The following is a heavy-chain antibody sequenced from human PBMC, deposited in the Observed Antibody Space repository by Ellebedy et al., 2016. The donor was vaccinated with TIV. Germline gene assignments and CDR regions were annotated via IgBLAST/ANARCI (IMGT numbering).Heavy chain of an antibody. Sequence: SETLSLTCAAYGGSLSGYYWSWVRQSPGKGLEWIGEMNQSGNTTYNPSLKSRATITLDTSKNHFSLRLSSVTASDTAVYYCAEGRSGWYYFDYWGQGTLVTVSS. CDR3: AEGRSGWYYFDY. CDR2: MNQSGNT. D-gene: IGHD6-19*01. J-gene: IGHJ4*02. CDR1: GGSLSGYY. V-gene: IGHV4-34*01.